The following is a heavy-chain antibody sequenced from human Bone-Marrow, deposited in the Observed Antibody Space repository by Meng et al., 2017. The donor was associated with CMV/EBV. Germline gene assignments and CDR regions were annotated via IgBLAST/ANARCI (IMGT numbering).Heavy chain of an antibody. D-gene: IGHD2-2*01. J-gene: IGHJ3*02. CDR2: ISSSGSTI. CDR1: GFTFSSYE. Sequence: GGPLRLSCAASGFTFSSYEMNWVRQAPGKGLEWVSYISSSGSTIYYADSVKGRFTISRDNAKNSLYLQMNSLRAEDTAVYYCARGDIVVVPAAICAFDIWGQGTMVTVSS. V-gene: IGHV3-48*03. CDR3: ARGDIVVVPAAICAFDI.